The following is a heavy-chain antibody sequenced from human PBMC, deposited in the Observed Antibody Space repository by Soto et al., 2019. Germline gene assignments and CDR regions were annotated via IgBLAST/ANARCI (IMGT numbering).Heavy chain of an antibody. CDR3: ARSRRDGYNPYYYYGMDV. CDR2: IYSGGST. Sequence: QPGGSLRLSCAASGFTVSSNYMSWVRQAPGKGLEWVSVIYSGGSTYYADSVKGRFTIYRDNSKNTLYLQMNSLRAEDTAVYYCARSRRDGYNPYYYYGMDVWGQGTTVTVSS. D-gene: IGHD5-12*01. J-gene: IGHJ6*02. V-gene: IGHV3-53*01. CDR1: GFTVSSNY.